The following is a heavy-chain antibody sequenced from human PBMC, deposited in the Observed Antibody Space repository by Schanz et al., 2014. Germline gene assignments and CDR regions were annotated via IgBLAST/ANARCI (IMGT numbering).Heavy chain of an antibody. CDR2: ISNDGSIK. Sequence: VQLVESGGGLVKPGGSLRLSCAASGFTFSSYAMSWVRQAPGKGLEWVALISNDGSIKYYADSVEGRFTISRDNSRNTLYLQMNSLRTEDTAVYYCARPRFDYGEVDYWGQGTLXTVSS. CDR3: ARPRFDYGEVDY. CDR1: GFTFSSYA. J-gene: IGHJ4*02. V-gene: IGHV3-30-3*01. D-gene: IGHD4-17*01.